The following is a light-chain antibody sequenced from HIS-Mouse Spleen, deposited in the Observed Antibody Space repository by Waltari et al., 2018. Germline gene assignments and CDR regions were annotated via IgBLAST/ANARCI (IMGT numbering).Light chain of an antibody. Sequence: QSALTQPASVSGSPGPSITISCTGTSRDVGSYTLVSWYQQHPGKAPKLMIYEGSKRPSGVSNRFSGSKSGNTASLTISGLQAEDEADYYCCSYAGSSTYWVFGGGTKLTVL. CDR2: EGS. V-gene: IGLV2-23*01. CDR3: CSYAGSSTYWV. J-gene: IGLJ3*02. CDR1: SRDVGSYTL.